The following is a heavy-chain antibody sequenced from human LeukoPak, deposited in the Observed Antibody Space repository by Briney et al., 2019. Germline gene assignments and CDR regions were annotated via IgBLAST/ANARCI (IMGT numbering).Heavy chain of an antibody. J-gene: IGHJ5*02. CDR3: ARDGRGIAAAPSSHWFDP. V-gene: IGHV4-59*01. CDR2: IYYSGTT. D-gene: IGHD6-13*01. Sequence: SETLSLTCTVSGGSISSYYWTWIRQPPGKGLEWIGYIYYSGTTYYNPSLKSRVTISLDTSKNKFSLNLTSVNVADTAVYYCARDGRGIAAAPSSHWFDPWGQGTLVTVSS. CDR1: GGSISSYY.